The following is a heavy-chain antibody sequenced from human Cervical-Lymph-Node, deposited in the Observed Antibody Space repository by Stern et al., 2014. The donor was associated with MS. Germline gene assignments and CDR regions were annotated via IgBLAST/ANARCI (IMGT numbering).Heavy chain of an antibody. D-gene: IGHD2-15*01. CDR2: LYLEGDK. J-gene: IGHJ4*02. Sequence: QITLKESGPTLVKPTQTVTLTCTLSGFSVATAGVGVGWIRQPPGKALEWLALLYLEGDKLYRPSLKNRLTIIKDTSKNQVVLTMTNVDPVDTATYYCAHSRVKYCRGGTCYSSLFDYWGQGTLVTVSS. CDR1: GFSVATAGVG. V-gene: IGHV2-5*02. CDR3: AHSRVKYCRGGTCYSSLFDY.